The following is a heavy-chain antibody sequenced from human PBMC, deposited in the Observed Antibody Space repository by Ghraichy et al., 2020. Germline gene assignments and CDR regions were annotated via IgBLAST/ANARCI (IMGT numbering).Heavy chain of an antibody. CDR2: ISGSGGST. CDR1: GFTFSSYA. D-gene: IGHD6-19*01. V-gene: IGHV3-23*01. CDR3: AKVGDSRGAYDAFDN. Sequence: GGSLRLSCAASGFTFSSYAMSWVRQAPGKGLEWVSAISGSGGSTYYADSVKGRFTISRDNSKNTLYLQMNSLRAEDTAVYYCAKVGDSRGAYDAFDNWGQGTLVTVSS. J-gene: IGHJ3*02.